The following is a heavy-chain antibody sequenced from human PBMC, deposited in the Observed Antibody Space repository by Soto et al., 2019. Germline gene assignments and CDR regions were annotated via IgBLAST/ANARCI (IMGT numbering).Heavy chain of an antibody. CDR1: GYTXNGYY. CDR2: INPNSGGT. V-gene: IGHV1-2*04. D-gene: IGHD3-3*01. Sequence: GXSXKVSYKASGYTXNGYYRDLVRQAPGQGPEWMGWINPNSGGTNYAQKFKGWVTMNRDTSISTAYMELSRLRSDHTALYHCERSSKTYYDFWSGYWFDYWGQGTLGPVSS. J-gene: IGHJ4*02. CDR3: ERSSKTYYDFWSGYWFDY.